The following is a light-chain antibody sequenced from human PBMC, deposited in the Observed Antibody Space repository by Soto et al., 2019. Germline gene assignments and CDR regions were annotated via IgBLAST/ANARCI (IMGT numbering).Light chain of an antibody. CDR1: QSISSW. CDR3: QQYNRYWT. CDR2: DAS. Sequence: DIQMTQSPSTLSASVGGRVTITCRASQSISSWLAWYQQKPGKAPNLLIYDASSLRGGVPSRFSGSGSGTEFTLTISSLHPDDFATYYCQQYNRYWTFGQGTKVEIK. V-gene: IGKV1-5*01. J-gene: IGKJ1*01.